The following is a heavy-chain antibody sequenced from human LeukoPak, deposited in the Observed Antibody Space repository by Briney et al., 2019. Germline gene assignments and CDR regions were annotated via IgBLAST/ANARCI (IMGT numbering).Heavy chain of an antibody. D-gene: IGHD6-13*01. CDR2: IYHSGST. CDR1: GYSISSGYY. CDR3: ARVGIPYYFDY. V-gene: IGHV4-38-2*02. Sequence: SETLSLTCTVSGYSISSGYYWGWIRQPPGKGLEWIGSIYHSGSTYYNPSLKSRVTISVDTSKNQFSLKLSSVTAADTAVYYCARVGIPYYFDYWGQGTLVTVSS. J-gene: IGHJ4*02.